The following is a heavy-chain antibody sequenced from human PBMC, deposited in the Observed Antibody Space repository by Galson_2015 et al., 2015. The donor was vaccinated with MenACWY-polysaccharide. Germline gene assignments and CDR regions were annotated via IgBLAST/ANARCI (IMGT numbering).Heavy chain of an antibody. CDR3: AGFPSGIAAAGTIVY. CDR1: GGSISSGGYY. J-gene: IGHJ4*02. Sequence: TLSLTCTVSGGSISSGGYYWSWIRQHPGKGLEWIGYIYYSGSTYYNPSLKSRVTISVDTSKNQFSLKLSSVTAADTAVYYCAGFPSGIAAAGTIVYWGQGTLVTVSS. CDR2: IYYSGST. V-gene: IGHV4-31*03. D-gene: IGHD6-13*01.